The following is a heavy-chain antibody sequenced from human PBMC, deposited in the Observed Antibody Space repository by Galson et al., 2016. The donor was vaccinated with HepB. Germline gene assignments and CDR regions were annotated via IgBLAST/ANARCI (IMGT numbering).Heavy chain of an antibody. D-gene: IGHD6-19*01. CDR1: GFTFRNYA. CDR2: ISGSGGDT. V-gene: IGHV3-23*01. J-gene: IGHJ5*02. CDR3: AKEPYGSGWFGQFDP. Sequence: SLRLSCAASGFTFRNYAMNWVRQAPGKGLEWVSDISGSGGDTYHADSVQGRFTISRDNSKNTLYLQMSGLRVEDTAVFYCAKEPYGSGWFGQFDPWGQGTLVTVSS.